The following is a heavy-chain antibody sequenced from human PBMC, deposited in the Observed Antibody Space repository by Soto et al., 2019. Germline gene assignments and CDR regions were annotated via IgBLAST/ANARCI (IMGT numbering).Heavy chain of an antibody. CDR2: ISAYNGNT. D-gene: IGHD1-1*01. CDR1: GYTFTSYG. J-gene: IGHJ6*02. CDR3: ARADPGDWNDEGLYYGMDV. Sequence: GASVKVSCKASGYTFTSYGISWVRQAPGQGLEWMGWISAYNGNTNYAQKLQGRVTMTTDTSTSTAYMELRSLRSDDTAVYYCARADPGDWNDEGLYYGMDVWGQGTTVTVSS. V-gene: IGHV1-18*04.